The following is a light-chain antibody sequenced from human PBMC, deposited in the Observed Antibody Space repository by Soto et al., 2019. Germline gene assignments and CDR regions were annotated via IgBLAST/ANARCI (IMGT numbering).Light chain of an antibody. Sequence: QPVLTQSPSASASLGASVKLTCTLSSGHSTYAIAWHQQQPDKGPRYLMKVNSDGSQSKGDGVPDRVSGSSSGADRYLTISGLKSEDEDAYYCQTWDIGTWVFGGGTKLTVL. CDR3: QTWDIGTWV. CDR1: SGHSTYA. V-gene: IGLV4-69*01. J-gene: IGLJ3*02. CDR2: VNSDGSQ.